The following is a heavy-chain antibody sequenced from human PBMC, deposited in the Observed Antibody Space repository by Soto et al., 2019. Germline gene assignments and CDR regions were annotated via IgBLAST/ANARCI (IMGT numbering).Heavy chain of an antibody. J-gene: IGHJ6*03. V-gene: IGHV3-74*01. D-gene: IGHD6-19*01. CDR2: INSDGSST. Sequence: GGSLRLSCAASGFTFSSYWMYWVRQAPGKGLVWVSRINSDGSSTSYADSVKGRFTISRDNAKNTLYLQMNSLRAEDTAVYYCARDPVAGRYYYYMDVWGKGTTVTVSS. CDR3: ARDPVAGRYYYYMDV. CDR1: GFTFSSYW.